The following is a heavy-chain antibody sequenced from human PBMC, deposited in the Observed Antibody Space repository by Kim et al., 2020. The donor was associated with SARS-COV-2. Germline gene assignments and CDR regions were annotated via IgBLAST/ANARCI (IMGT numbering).Heavy chain of an antibody. D-gene: IGHD3-22*01. Sequence: GGSLRLSCAASGFTFSSYAMHWVRQAPGKGLEWVAVISYDGSNKYYADSVKGRFTISRDNSKNTLYLQMNSLRAEDTAVYYCARAKSGYYSWFDPWGQGTLVTVSS. CDR3: ARAKSGYYSWFDP. CDR1: GFTFSSYA. J-gene: IGHJ5*02. V-gene: IGHV3-30-3*01. CDR2: ISYDGSNK.